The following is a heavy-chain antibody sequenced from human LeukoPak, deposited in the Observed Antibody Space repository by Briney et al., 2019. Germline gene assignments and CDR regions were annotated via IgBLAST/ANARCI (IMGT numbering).Heavy chain of an antibody. CDR3: ARSAVAGTRYYFYGMDV. CDR2: IYSGGST. Sequence: GGSLRLSCAVSAFTASSIYISWVRQAAGKGLGWVSGIYSGGSTYYADSVKGRFTISRDNSKNTLYLQMNSLRAEDTAVYYCARSAVAGTRYYFYGMDVWGQGTTVTVSS. CDR1: AFTASSIY. J-gene: IGHJ6*02. V-gene: IGHV3-53*01. D-gene: IGHD6-19*01.